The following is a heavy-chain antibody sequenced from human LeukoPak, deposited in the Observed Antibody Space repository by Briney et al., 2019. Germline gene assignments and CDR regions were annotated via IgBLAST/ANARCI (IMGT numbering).Heavy chain of an antibody. J-gene: IGHJ6*02. CDR1: GYTFTGYY. V-gene: IGHV1-2*02. D-gene: IGHD3-3*02. CDR3: ARGLSAKDYYYGMDV. Sequence: ASVKVSCKASGYTFTGYYIHCVRQAPGQGLEWMGWINPNGGGTNYAQKFQGRVTMTRDTSISTAYMELSRLRSDDTAVYYCARGLSAKDYYYGMDVWGQGTTVTVSS. CDR2: INPNGGGT.